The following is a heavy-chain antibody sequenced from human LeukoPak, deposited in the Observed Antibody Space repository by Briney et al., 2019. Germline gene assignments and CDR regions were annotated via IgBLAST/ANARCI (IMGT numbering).Heavy chain of an antibody. V-gene: IGHV3-33*01. CDR3: ARDRHYGSGSSYYFDY. CDR1: GFTFSSYG. D-gene: IGHD3-10*01. CDR2: IWYDGSNK. J-gene: IGHJ4*02. Sequence: PGGSPRLSCAASGFTFSSYGMHWVRQAPGKGLEWVAVIWYDGSNKYYADSVKGRFTISRDNSKNTLYLQMNSLRAEDTAVYYCARDRHYGSGSSYYFDYWGQGTLVTVSS.